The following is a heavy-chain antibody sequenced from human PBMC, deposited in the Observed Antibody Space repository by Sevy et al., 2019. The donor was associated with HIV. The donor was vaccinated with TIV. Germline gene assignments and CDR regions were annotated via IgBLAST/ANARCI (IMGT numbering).Heavy chain of an antibody. J-gene: IGHJ4*02. D-gene: IGHD1-7*01. CDR1: GFTFSEAW. V-gene: IGHV3-15*01. CDR2: IKSKTDAATR. CDR3: AAGTGTSDFDY. Sequence: GGSLRLACAASGFTFSEAWMSWVRQAPGKGLEWVGRIKSKTDAATRDFAAPVRGRFSISRDDSANTVYLVMNNLKPEDTGVYYCAAGTGTSDFDYWGQGTLVTVSS.